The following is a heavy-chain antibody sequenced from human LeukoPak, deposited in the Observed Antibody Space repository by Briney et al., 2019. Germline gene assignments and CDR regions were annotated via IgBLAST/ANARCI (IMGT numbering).Heavy chain of an antibody. V-gene: IGHV3-48*03. CDR1: EFSVGSNY. J-gene: IGHJ4*02. Sequence: GGSLRLSCAASEFSVGSNYMTWVRQAPGKGLEWVSYISSSGSTIYYADSVKGRFTISRDNAKNSLYLQMNSLRAEDTAVYYCARVHSSSWGFDYWGQGTLVTVSS. CDR2: ISSSGSTI. CDR3: ARVHSSSWGFDY. D-gene: IGHD6-13*01.